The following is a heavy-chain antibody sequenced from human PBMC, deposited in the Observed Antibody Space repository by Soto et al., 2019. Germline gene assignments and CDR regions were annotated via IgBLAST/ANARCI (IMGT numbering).Heavy chain of an antibody. CDR2: IYYSGST. V-gene: IGHV4-31*03. J-gene: IGHJ5*02. Sequence: SETLSLTCTVSGGSISSGGYYWSWIRQHPGKGLEWIGYIYYSGSTYYNPSLKSRVTISVDTSKNQFSLKLSSVTAADTAVYYCARDKRGSSSSSLAYNWFDPWGQGTLVTLSS. CDR1: GGSISSGGYY. CDR3: ARDKRGSSSSSLAYNWFDP. D-gene: IGHD6-6*01.